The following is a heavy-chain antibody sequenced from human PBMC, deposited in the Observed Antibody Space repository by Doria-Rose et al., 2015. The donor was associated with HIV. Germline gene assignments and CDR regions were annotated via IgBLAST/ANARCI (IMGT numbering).Heavy chain of an antibody. CDR1: GFSFESYA. D-gene: IGHD3-3*01. J-gene: IGHJ6*03. CDR3: AKAPIIGPKYYFYMDV. Sequence: VQLVQSGGGLVQPGRSLSLSCVGSGFSFESYAMHWVRLAPGKGLEWVAGISWDSGAKGNADSVEGRFTISRDNAKKSVYLEMRSLRPEDTAFYYCAKAPIIGPKYYFYMDVWGKGTSVTVSS. CDR2: ISWDSGAK. V-gene: IGHV3-9*01.